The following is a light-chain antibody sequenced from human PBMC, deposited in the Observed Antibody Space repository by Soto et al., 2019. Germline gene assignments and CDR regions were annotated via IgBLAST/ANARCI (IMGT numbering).Light chain of an antibody. J-gene: IGKJ4*01. CDR3: QQTYTTLS. Sequence: DIQMTQSPSSLSASVGDRVTITCRTSQSITRYLNWYQQKPGKAPKLLIYTASILQSGVPSRFSGSGSGTDFTLTISSLQPDDVATYYCQQTYTTLSFGGGTKVEIK. CDR1: QSITRY. CDR2: TAS. V-gene: IGKV1-39*01.